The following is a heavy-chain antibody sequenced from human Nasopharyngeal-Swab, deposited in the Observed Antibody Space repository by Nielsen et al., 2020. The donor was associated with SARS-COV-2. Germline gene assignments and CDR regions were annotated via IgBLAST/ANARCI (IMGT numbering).Heavy chain of an antibody. CDR1: GFAFNRHG. Sequence: GESLKISCDASGFAFNRHGMHWVRQAPGKGLEWVAIIWYDGSNKNYADSVKGRFTISRDDSKNPVYLQMNSLRAEDTAMYYCARTFNLRGIAEAGNVGDLWGQGTMVTVSS. V-gene: IGHV3-33*01. J-gene: IGHJ3*01. D-gene: IGHD6-19*01. CDR2: IWYDGSNK. CDR3: ARTFNLRGIAEAGNVGDL.